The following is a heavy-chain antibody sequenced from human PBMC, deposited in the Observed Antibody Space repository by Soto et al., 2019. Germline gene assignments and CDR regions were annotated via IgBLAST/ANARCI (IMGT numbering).Heavy chain of an antibody. D-gene: IGHD4-17*01. Sequence: SVKVSCKASGGTFSSYAISWVRQAPGQGLKWMGGIIPIFGTANYAQKFQGRVTITADKSTSTAYMELSSLRAEDTAVYYCARIMTTVTTTDYWGQGTLVTVSS. V-gene: IGHV1-69*06. CDR1: GGTFSSYA. CDR3: ARIMTTVTTTDY. J-gene: IGHJ4*02. CDR2: IIPIFGTA.